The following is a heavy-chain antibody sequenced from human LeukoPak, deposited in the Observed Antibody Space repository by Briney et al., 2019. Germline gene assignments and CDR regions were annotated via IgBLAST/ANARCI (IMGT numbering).Heavy chain of an antibody. CDR3: ARDRYDFWSGYDY. D-gene: IGHD3-3*01. CDR2: IYHSGST. CDR1: GGSITSGGYF. J-gene: IGHJ4*02. Sequence: SQTLSLTCTVSGGSITSGGYFWSWIRQPPGKGLEWIGYIYHSGSTYYNPSLKSRVTISVDRSKNQFSLNLSSVTAADTAVYYCARDRYDFWSGYDYWGQGTLVTVSS. V-gene: IGHV4-30-2*01.